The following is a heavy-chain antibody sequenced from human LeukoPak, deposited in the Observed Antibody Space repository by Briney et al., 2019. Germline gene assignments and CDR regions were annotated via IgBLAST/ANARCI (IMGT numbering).Heavy chain of an antibody. J-gene: IGHJ4*02. CDR2: INPNSGGT. CDR3: ARDYTAMAAFGY. Sequence: ASVKVSCKASGYTFTGYYMHWVRQAPGQGLEWMGRINPNSGGTNCAQKFQGRVTMTRDTSISTAYMELSRLRSDDTAVYYCARDYTAMAAFGYWGQGTLVTVSS. D-gene: IGHD5-18*01. V-gene: IGHV1-2*06. CDR1: GYTFTGYY.